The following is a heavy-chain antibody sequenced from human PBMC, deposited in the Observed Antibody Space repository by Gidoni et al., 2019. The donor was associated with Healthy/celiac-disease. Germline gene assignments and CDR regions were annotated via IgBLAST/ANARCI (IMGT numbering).Heavy chain of an antibody. CDR3: ARRRGYMVQGGDAFDI. Sequence: EVQLVQSGAEVKKPGASLKISCKGSGYSFTSYWIGWVRQMPGKGLEWMGIIYPGDSDTSYSPSFQGQVTISADKSISTAYLQWSSLKASDTAMYYCARRRGYMVQGGDAFDIWGQGKMVTVSA. V-gene: IGHV5-51*01. CDR1: GYSFTSYW. J-gene: IGHJ3*02. CDR2: IYPGDSDT. D-gene: IGHD3-10*01.